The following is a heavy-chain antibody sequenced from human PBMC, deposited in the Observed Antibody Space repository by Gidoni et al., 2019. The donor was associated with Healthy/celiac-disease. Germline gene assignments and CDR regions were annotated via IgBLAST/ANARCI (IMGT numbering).Heavy chain of an antibody. J-gene: IGHJ4*02. D-gene: IGHD6-19*01. V-gene: IGHV3-30*18. CDR1: GFTFSSYG. CDR2: ISYDGSNN. Sequence: QVQLVESGGGVVQPGRSLRLYCAASGFTFSSYGMYWFRQAPGKGLEWVAVISYDGSNNYYADSVKGRFTISRDNSKNTLYLQMNSLRAEDTAVYYCAKSGWERGVDYWGQGTLVTVSS. CDR3: AKSGWERGVDY.